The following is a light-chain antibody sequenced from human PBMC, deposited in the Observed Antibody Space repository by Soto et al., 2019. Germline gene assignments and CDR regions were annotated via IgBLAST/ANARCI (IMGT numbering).Light chain of an antibody. V-gene: IGKV1-5*01. CDR2: DAS. Sequence: DIVMTQSPSTLSASVGDRVTITCRASQSLNNDLAWYQQKPGKAPNLLIYDASTLERGVPSRFSGTGSGTEFTLAINSLQPDDFATYYCQQYHRSSITFGQGTRLEIK. CDR1: QSLNND. J-gene: IGKJ5*01. CDR3: QQYHRSSIT.